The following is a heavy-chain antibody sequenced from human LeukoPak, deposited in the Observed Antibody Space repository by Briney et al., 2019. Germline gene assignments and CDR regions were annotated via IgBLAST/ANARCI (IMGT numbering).Heavy chain of an antibody. J-gene: IGHJ5*02. CDR2: IYSGGST. V-gene: IGHV3-66*01. D-gene: IGHD3-10*01. CDR3: ARDVHGAEFDP. Sequence: PGGSLRLSCAASGFTVSINYMSWVRQAPGKGLEWVSVIYSGGSTYYADSVKGRFTISRDNSKNTLYLQMNSLRAEDTAVYYCARDVHGAEFDPWGQGTLVTVSS. CDR1: GFTVSINY.